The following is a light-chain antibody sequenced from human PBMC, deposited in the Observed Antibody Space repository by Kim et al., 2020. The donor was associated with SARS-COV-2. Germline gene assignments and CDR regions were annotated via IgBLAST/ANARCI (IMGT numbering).Light chain of an antibody. Sequence: GSPGQSVTISCTGTSSDVGGYNYVSWYQQHPGKAPKLMIYDVSKRPSGVPDRFSGSKSGNTASLTISGLQAEDEADYYCCSYAGRVFGTGTKVTVL. J-gene: IGLJ1*01. CDR2: DVS. CDR3: CSYAGRV. V-gene: IGLV2-11*01. CDR1: SSDVGGYNY.